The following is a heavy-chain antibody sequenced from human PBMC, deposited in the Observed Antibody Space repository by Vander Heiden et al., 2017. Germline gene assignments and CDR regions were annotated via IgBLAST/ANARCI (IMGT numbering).Heavy chain of an antibody. CDR1: GCTFSNYA. D-gene: IGHD2-8*02. CDR2: IIATGGRT. CDR3: AKDRDILMIYVTTFDN. J-gene: IGHJ4*02. V-gene: IGHV3-23*01. Sequence: EVKLLESGGCLVQPGGSLRLSCTASGCTFSNYAMGWVRQAPGKGLEWVTSIIATGGRTSYADSVKGRFTISRDRFRSTLYLQMNSLRADDTASYYCAKDRDILMIYVTTFDNWGQGTLVTVSA.